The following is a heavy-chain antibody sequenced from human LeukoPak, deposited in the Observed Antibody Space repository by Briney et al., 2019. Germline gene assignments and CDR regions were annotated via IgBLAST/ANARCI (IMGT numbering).Heavy chain of an antibody. V-gene: IGHV4-59*01. Sequence: SETLSLTCTVSGGSTRSYYWSWIRQPPERGLEWIGYIYYSGSTNYNPSLKSRVTISVDTSKNQFSLKLSSVTAADTAVYYCARGFSPWDYGDSPLFDYWGQGTLVTVSS. D-gene: IGHD4-17*01. CDR3: ARGFSPWDYGDSPLFDY. J-gene: IGHJ4*02. CDR1: GGSTRSYY. CDR2: IYYSGST.